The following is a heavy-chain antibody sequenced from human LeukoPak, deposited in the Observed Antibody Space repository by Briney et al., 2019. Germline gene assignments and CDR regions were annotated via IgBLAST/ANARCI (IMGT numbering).Heavy chain of an antibody. Sequence: GGSLRLSCAASGFTFSSYGMHWVRQAPGKGLEWVAFIRYDGSNKYYADSVKGRFTISRDNSKNTLYLQMNSLRAEDTAVYYCAKDRGSSPTSGLDPWGQGTLVTVSS. CDR3: AKDRGSSPTSGLDP. CDR1: GFTFSSYG. J-gene: IGHJ5*02. CDR2: IRYDGSNK. V-gene: IGHV3-30*02. D-gene: IGHD3-16*01.